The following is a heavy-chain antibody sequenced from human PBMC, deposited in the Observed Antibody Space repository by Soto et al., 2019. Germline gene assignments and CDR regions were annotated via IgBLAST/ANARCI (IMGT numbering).Heavy chain of an antibody. CDR2: ISSSSNYT. CDR1: GFTFSDYY. Sequence: GGSLRPSCAASGFTFSDYYMSWVRQAPGKGLEWVSYISSSSNYTNYADSVKGRFTISRDNTKNSLYLQMNSLRAEDTALFYFARDVSGTDCSSTSCPLDYWGQGTLVTVSS. D-gene: IGHD2-2*01. CDR3: ARDVSGTDCSSTSCPLDY. J-gene: IGHJ4*02. V-gene: IGHV3-11*06.